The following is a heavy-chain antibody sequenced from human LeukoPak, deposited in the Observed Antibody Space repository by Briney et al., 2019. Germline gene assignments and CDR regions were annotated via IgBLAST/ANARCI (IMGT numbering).Heavy chain of an antibody. Sequence: ASVKVSCKPSGYTFTDYYVHWVRQAPGQGLEWLGIINPSGGGTTYAQQFQGRVTMTRDTSTSTIYMELSSLRSEDTALYYCARSRAAIVSCSGGGCYAFDYWGQGTLVTISS. V-gene: IGHV1-46*01. J-gene: IGHJ4*02. CDR2: INPSGGGT. CDR3: ARSRAAIVSCSGGGCYAFDY. D-gene: IGHD2-15*01. CDR1: GYTFTDYY.